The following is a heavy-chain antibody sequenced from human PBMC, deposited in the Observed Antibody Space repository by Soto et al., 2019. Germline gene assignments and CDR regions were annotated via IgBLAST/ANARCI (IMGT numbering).Heavy chain of an antibody. CDR3: ARSLNGPMVRGVFKHWFDP. J-gene: IGHJ5*02. V-gene: IGHV7-4-1*01. D-gene: IGHD3-10*01. CDR1: GYTFTSYA. Sequence: GASVKVSCKASGYTFTSYAMNWVRQAPGQGLEWMGWINTNTGNPTYAQGFTGRFVFSLDTSVSTAYLQICSLKAEDTAVYYCARSLNGPMVRGVFKHWFDPWGQGTLVTVSS. CDR2: INTNTGNP.